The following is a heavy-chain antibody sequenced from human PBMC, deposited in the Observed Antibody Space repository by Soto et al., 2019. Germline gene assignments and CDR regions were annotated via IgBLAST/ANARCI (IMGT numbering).Heavy chain of an antibody. Sequence: PSETLSLTCAVYGGSFSVHSWTWIRHSPGKGLERIGDINHSGRVNYSPSLKSRVTISLDTSKNQFSLTLSAVTAADTTMYYCSTRAYDTNGYYRFDPWGQGTLVTVSS. CDR2: INHSGRV. J-gene: IGHJ5*01. V-gene: IGHV4-34*01. D-gene: IGHD3-22*01. CDR3: STRAYDTNGYYRFDP. CDR1: GGSFSVHS.